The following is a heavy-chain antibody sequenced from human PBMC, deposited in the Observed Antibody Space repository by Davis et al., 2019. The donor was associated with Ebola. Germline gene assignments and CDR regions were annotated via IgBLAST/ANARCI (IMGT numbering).Heavy chain of an antibody. CDR3: SRGLKKRFLEWFHLYYGMDV. Sequence: SETLSLTCAVYGGSFSGYYWVWIRQPPGKGLEWIGSIYYSGSTYYNPSLKSRVTISVATSKNQFSMQLNSVTPEDTAVYYCSRGLKKRFLEWFHLYYGMDVWGQGTTVTVSS. CDR2: IYYSGST. D-gene: IGHD3-3*01. V-gene: IGHV4-34*01. CDR1: GGSFSGYY. J-gene: IGHJ6*02.